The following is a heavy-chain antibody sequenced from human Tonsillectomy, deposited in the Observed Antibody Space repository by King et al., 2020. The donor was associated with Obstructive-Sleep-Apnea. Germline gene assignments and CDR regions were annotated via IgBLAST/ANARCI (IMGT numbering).Heavy chain of an antibody. CDR2: IKSKTDGGTT. J-gene: IGHJ4*02. CDR3: TTSDYGSVP. D-gene: IGHD3-10*01. CDR1: GFTFNNAW. Sequence: VQLVESGGDLVKPGGSLRLSCAASGFTFNNAWMTWVRQAPGKGLEWVVRIKSKTDGGTTDYAAPVKGRFTISRDDSKNTLLLQMNSLKTEDTALYYCTTSDYGSVPWGQGTLVTVSS. V-gene: IGHV3-15*01.